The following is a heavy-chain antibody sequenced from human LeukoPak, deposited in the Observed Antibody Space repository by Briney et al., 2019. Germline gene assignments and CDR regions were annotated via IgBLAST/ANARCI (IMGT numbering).Heavy chain of an antibody. J-gene: IGHJ4*02. CDR2: INPSSGGT. Sequence: ASVKVSCKASGYTFTGYYMHWVRQAPGQGLEWMGWINPSSGGTNYAQKFQGRVTMTRDTSISTAYMELSRLRSDDTAIYYCARDVGEYCSSVSCYASDYWGQGALVTVSS. CDR3: ARDVGEYCSSVSCYASDY. V-gene: IGHV1-2*02. D-gene: IGHD2-2*01. CDR1: GYTFTGYY.